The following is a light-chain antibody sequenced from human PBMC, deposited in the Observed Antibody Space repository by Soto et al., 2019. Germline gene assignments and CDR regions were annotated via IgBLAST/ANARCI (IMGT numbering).Light chain of an antibody. CDR1: QNISGTE. J-gene: IGKJ1*01. V-gene: IGKV3-20*01. Sequence: VLTQSPGTLSLSPGERATLSCRASQNISGTELAWYQQKPGQAPRLLIYRGSSRATGIPDRFSGRGSGTDFTLTISSLEPEDFAVYYCQDYGTSAPWTFGQGTKVEIK. CDR2: RGS. CDR3: QDYGTSAPWT.